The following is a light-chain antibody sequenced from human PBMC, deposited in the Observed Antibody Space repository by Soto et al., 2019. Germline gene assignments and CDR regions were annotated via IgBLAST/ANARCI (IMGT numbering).Light chain of an antibody. CDR3: HYYYSTPQT. V-gene: IGKV4-1*01. J-gene: IGKJ1*01. CDR1: QNILYSSDNKNY. CDR2: WAS. Sequence: DIVMTQFPDSLAVSLGERATINCKSSQNILYSSDNKNYLAWYQQKPGQPPKLLIYWASTRESGVPDRFSGSGSETDFTLTISSLQAEDVGVYFCHYYYSTPQTFGQGTKVEIK.